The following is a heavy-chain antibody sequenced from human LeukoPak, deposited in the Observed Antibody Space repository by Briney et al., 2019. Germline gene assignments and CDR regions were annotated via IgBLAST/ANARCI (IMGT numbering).Heavy chain of an antibody. CDR1: GFTVSSNY. CDR2: IYSGGST. J-gene: IGHJ4*02. CDR3: TTYGSGRKFDY. V-gene: IGHV3-66*01. Sequence: GGSLRLSCAASGFTVSSNYMSWVRQAPGKGLEWVSVIYSGGSTYYADSVKGRFTISRDNSKNTLYLQMNSLKSEDTAVYYCTTYGSGRKFDYWGQGILVTVSS. D-gene: IGHD3-10*01.